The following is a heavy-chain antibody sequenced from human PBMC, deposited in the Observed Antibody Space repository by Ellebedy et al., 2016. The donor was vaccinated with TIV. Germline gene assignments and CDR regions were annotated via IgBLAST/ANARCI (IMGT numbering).Heavy chain of an antibody. CDR2: INQDGSDK. V-gene: IGHV3-7*01. CDR1: GFSFRSYW. Sequence: GESLKISCATSGFSFRSYWMSWVRQAPGKGLEWVANINQDGSDKYYVDSVKGRFTIARDNAKISLYLKMSSLRVEDTAVYYCATDGSYGDYRSPTHAFVMWGQGTMVAVSS. D-gene: IGHD4-17*01. J-gene: IGHJ3*02. CDR3: ATDGSYGDYRSPTHAFVM.